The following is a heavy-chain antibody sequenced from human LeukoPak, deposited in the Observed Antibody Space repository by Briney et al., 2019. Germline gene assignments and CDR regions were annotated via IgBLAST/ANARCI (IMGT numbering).Heavy chain of an antibody. V-gene: IGHV3-7*02. J-gene: IGHJ1*01. CDR3: TKSGSAWAFFQD. Sequence: GGSLRLSCAASGFTFTTYWMAWVRQAPGKGLEWVANIKQDGSEKYYVDSVRGRFTISRDISKNTLYLQMNSLTVEDTAVYYCTKSGSAWAFFQDWGQGTLVTVSS. D-gene: IGHD2-15*01. CDR1: GFTFTTYW. CDR2: IKQDGSEK.